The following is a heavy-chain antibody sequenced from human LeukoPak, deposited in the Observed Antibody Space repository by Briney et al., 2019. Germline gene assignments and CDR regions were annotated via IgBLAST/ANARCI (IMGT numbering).Heavy chain of an antibody. CDR1: GYSFTSYW. CDR3: ASRSKPSSIANYGMDV. D-gene: IGHD6-6*01. J-gene: IGHJ6*02. V-gene: IGHV5-51*01. Sequence: GESLKISCKGSGYSFTSYWIGWVRQMPGKGLEWMGIIYPGDSDTRYSPSFQGQVTISADKSISTAYLQWSSLKASDTAMYYCASRSKPSSIANYGMDVWGQGTTVTGSS. CDR2: IYPGDSDT.